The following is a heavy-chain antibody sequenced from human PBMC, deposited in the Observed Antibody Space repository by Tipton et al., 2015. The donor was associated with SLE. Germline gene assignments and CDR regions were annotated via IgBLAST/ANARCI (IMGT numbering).Heavy chain of an antibody. V-gene: IGHV4-34*01. D-gene: IGHD6-6*01. CDR3: ARSPSSSPPYFHY. J-gene: IGHJ4*02. CDR2: INHSGST. Sequence: TLSLTCAVYGETFSGYYWSWIRQPPGKGLEWIGEINHSGSTNYNPSLKSLVTISVDTSKNQFSLKLNSVTAADTAVYYCARSPSSSPPYFHYWGQGTLVTVTS. CDR1: GETFSGYY.